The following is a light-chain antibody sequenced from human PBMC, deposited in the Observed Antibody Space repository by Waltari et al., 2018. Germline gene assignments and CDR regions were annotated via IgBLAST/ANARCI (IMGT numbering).Light chain of an antibody. Sequence: QSALTQPASVSGSPGQSITISCTGTSNDVGGYNYVPWYQQSPGKATKGMVYDVNKRPAGVFNLVAGSKSSNAASLTSSGLQAGDEADYFCSSYTSRNRLVFGGGTRLTVL. V-gene: IGLV2-14*01. CDR3: SSYTSRNRLV. CDR1: SNDVGGYNY. CDR2: DVN. J-gene: IGLJ2*01.